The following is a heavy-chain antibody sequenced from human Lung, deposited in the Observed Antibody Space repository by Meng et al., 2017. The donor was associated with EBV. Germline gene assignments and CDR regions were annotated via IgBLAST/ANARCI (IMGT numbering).Heavy chain of an antibody. J-gene: IGHJ4*01. CDR2: IIPILGIA. CDR1: GGTFSSYA. CDR3: AREDSSGYSYYFDY. D-gene: IGHD3-22*01. V-gene: IGHV1-69*04. Sequence: QVQLVQSGAEVKKPWFSVKVSGKASGGTFSSYAISWVRQAPGQGLEWMGRIIPILGIANYAQKFQGRVTITADKSTSTAYMELSSLRSEDTAVYYCAREDSSGYSYYFDYWGQAPWSPSPQ.